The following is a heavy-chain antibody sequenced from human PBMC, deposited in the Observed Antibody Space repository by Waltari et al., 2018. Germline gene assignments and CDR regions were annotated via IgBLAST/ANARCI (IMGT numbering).Heavy chain of an antibody. CDR2: IYYSGST. V-gene: IGHV4-39*01. D-gene: IGHD5-12*01. J-gene: IGHJ4*02. CDR3: ARPGMADSGYGPFDY. CDR1: GGSISSSSYY. Sequence: QLQLQESGPGLVKPSETLSLTCTVSGGSISSSSYYWRWIRQPPGKGLEWIGSIYYSGSTYYNPSLKSRVTISVDTSKNQFSLKLSSVTAADTAVYYCARPGMADSGYGPFDYWGQGTLVTVSS.